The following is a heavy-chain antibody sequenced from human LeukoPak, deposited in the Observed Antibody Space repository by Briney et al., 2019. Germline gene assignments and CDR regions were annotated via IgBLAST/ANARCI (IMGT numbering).Heavy chain of an antibody. CDR3: ARVVRRGIAAAESDY. CDR2: IYSGGST. CDR1: GFTFSSYA. D-gene: IGHD6-13*01. Sequence: GGSLRLSCAASGFTFSSYAMSWVRQAPGKGLEWVSVIYSGGSTYYADSVKGRFTISRDNSKNTLYLQMNSLRAEDTAVYYCARVVRRGIAAAESDYWGQGTLVTVSS. V-gene: IGHV3-66*01. J-gene: IGHJ4*02.